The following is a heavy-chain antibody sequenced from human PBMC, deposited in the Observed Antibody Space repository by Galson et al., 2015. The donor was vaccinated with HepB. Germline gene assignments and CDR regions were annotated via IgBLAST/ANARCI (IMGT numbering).Heavy chain of an antibody. Sequence: SVKVSCKASGYTFTSYAMHWVRQAPGQRLEWMGWINAGNGNTKYSQKFQGRVTITRDTSASTAYMELSSLRSEDTAVYYCARALWFGDGYNWFDPWGQGTLVTVSS. J-gene: IGHJ5*02. CDR3: ARALWFGDGYNWFDP. V-gene: IGHV1-3*01. CDR1: GYTFTSYA. CDR2: INAGNGNT. D-gene: IGHD3-10*01.